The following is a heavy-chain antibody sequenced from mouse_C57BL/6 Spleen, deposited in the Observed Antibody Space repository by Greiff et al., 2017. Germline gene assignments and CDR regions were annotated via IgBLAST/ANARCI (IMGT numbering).Heavy chain of an antibody. CDR2: IYPGGGYT. Sequence: VQLQESGAELVRPGPSVKMSCKASGYTFTNYGIGWAKPRPGHGLEWIGDIYPGGGYTNYHEKFKGKAPLTADKSSRTAYMEVSSLISEDAAIDYCARGYYYGGSGYYFDYGGQGTTLTVAS. V-gene: IGHV1-63*01. J-gene: IGHJ2*01. CDR3: ARGYYYGGSGYYFDY. CDR1: GYTFTNYG. D-gene: IGHD1-1*01.